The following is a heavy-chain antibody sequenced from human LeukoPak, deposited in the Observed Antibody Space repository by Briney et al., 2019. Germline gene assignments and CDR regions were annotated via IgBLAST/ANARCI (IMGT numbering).Heavy chain of an antibody. Sequence: PSETLSLTCAVSGYSISSGYYWGWIRQPPGKGLEWIGSIYHSGSTYYNPSLKSRVTISVDTSKNQFALKLSSATAADTAVYYCARDRWYSSSYSGSWYFDYWGQGTLVTVSS. CDR3: ARDRWYSSSYSGSWYFDY. J-gene: IGHJ4*02. CDR2: IYHSGST. CDR1: GYSISSGYY. D-gene: IGHD6-13*01. V-gene: IGHV4-38-2*02.